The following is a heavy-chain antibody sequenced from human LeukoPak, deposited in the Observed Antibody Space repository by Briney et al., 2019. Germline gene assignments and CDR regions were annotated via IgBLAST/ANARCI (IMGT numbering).Heavy chain of an antibody. CDR1: GFTFSSYG. J-gene: IGHJ4*02. Sequence: QSGGSLRLSCAASGFTFSSYGMHWVRQAPGKGLEWVAVISYDGSNKYYADSVKGRFTISRDNSKNTLYLQMNSLRAEDTAVYYCAKDAVWFGEGSFDYWGQGTLVTVSS. V-gene: IGHV3-30*18. CDR3: AKDAVWFGEGSFDY. D-gene: IGHD3-10*01. CDR2: ISYDGSNK.